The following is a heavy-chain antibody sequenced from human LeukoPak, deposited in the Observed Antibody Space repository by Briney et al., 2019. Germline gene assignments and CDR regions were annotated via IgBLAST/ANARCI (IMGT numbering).Heavy chain of an antibody. CDR2: ISGSGGNT. CDR3: AKPGDGCSGGSCYYFDY. J-gene: IGHJ4*02. Sequence: PGGSLRLSCAASGFIFSGYSMNWARQAPGKGLEWISGISGSGGNTYYADSVKGRFTISRDISKNTLFLQMNRLRGEDTAVYYCAKPGDGCSGGSCYYFDYWGQGTLVTVSS. D-gene: IGHD2-15*01. V-gene: IGHV3-23*01. CDR1: GFIFSGYS.